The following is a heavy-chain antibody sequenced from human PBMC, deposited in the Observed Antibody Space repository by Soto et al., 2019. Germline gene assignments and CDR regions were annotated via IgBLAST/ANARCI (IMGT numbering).Heavy chain of an antibody. J-gene: IGHJ3*02. D-gene: IGHD3-9*01. CDR1: GGSISSSSHY. Sequence: PSETLSLTCSVSGGSISSSSHYWGWIRQPPGKGLEWIGSINYSGNTYYNPSLKSRVTISVDTSKNQFSLKLRSVTAADTALYYCARPTLYYDFLTGYHYDAFDIWGQGTMVTVSS. V-gene: IGHV4-39*01. CDR2: INYSGNT. CDR3: ARPTLYYDFLTGYHYDAFDI.